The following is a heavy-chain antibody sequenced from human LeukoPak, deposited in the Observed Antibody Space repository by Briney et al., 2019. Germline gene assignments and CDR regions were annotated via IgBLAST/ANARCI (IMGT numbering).Heavy chain of an antibody. CDR1: GFTFSSYN. CDR3: ARYLWGAFDI. J-gene: IGHJ3*02. V-gene: IGHV3-21*01. CDR2: ITSSSSDI. Sequence: PGGALRLSCAASGFTFSSYNMNWVRQAPGKGLEWVSSITSSSSDIYYADSVKGRFTISRDNAQNSLYLQMDSVRPEDTAVYYCARYLWGAFDIWGQGTMVTVSS. D-gene: IGHD7-27*01.